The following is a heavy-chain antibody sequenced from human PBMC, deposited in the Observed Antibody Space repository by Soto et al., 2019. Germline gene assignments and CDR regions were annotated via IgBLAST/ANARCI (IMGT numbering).Heavy chain of an antibody. CDR2: ISYDGSNK. V-gene: IGHV3-30*18. Sequence: PGGSLRLSCAASGFTFSSYGRHGGRQAPGKGLEWVAVISYDGSNKYYADSVKGRFTISRYNSKNTLYLQMNSLRAEYTAVYYCAKVVNKGPFDYYYYGMDVWGQGTTVTVSS. J-gene: IGHJ6*02. CDR3: AKVVNKGPFDYYYYGMDV. D-gene: IGHD2-15*01. CDR1: GFTFSSYG.